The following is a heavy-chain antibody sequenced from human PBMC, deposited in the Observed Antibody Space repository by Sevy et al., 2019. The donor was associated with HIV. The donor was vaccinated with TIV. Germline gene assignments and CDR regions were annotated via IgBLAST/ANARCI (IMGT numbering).Heavy chain of an antibody. CDR3: ARRRVLGYCSIDSCHGWAEDAFGV. V-gene: IGHV2-5*02. CDR2: IYWDDDK. D-gene: IGHD2-2*01. CDR1: GFSLSTNGVD. Sequence: SGPTLVKPTQTLTLTCTFSGFSLSTNGVDVGWMRQPPGKALEWLAIIYWDDDKPYSPSLKSRLTITKDTSKNQVVLTMTNXDPLDTATYYCARRRVLGYCSIDSCHGWAEDAFGVWGQGTMVTVSS. J-gene: IGHJ3*01.